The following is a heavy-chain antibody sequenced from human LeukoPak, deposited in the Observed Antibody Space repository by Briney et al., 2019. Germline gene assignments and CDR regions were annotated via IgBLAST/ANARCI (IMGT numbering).Heavy chain of an antibody. D-gene: IGHD3-3*01. J-gene: IGHJ4*02. CDR3: TKEGGLYDSGGYFDY. V-gene: IGHV3-23*01. Sequence: GSLRLSCAASGFTFNNYAMGWVRQAPGKGLEWVSTISSSGGRTYYADSVKGRFTFSRDDSKNTLYLQMNSLRAEDTAVYYCTKEGGLYDSGGYFDYWGQGTLVTVSS. CDR2: ISSSGGRT. CDR1: GFTFNNYA.